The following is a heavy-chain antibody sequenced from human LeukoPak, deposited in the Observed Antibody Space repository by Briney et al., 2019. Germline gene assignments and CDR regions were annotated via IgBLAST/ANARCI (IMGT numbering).Heavy chain of an antibody. CDR2: IRYDGSNK. D-gene: IGHD1-26*01. CDR1: GFTFSSYG. J-gene: IGHJ4*02. V-gene: IGHV3-30*02. CDR3: AKGQGGHRIVGAIKSSFDY. Sequence: GGSLRLSCAASGFTFSSYGMHWVRQAPGKGLEWVAFIRYDGSNKYYADSVKGRFTISRDNSKNTLYLQMNSLRAEDTAVYYCAKGQGGHRIVGAIKSSFDYWGQGTLVTVSS.